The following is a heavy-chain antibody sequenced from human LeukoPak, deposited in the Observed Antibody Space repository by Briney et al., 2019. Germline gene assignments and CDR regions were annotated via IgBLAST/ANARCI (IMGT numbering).Heavy chain of an antibody. CDR2: ISAYNGNT. D-gene: IGHD3-3*01. Sequence: AASVKVSCKASGYTFTSYGISWVRQAPGQGLEWMGWISAYNGNTNYAQKLQGRVTMTTDTSTSTAYMELRSLRSDDTAVYYCARDKAWYYDFWGDDYWGQGTLVTVSS. J-gene: IGHJ4*02. CDR1: GYTFTSYG. V-gene: IGHV1-18*01. CDR3: ARDKAWYYDFWGDDY.